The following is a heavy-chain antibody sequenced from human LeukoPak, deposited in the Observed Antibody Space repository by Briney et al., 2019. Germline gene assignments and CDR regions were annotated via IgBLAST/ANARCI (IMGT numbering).Heavy chain of an antibody. D-gene: IGHD3-3*01. J-gene: IGHJ4*02. CDR3: TTASTSGSSDYFDY. CDR1: GFTFSSYA. CDR2: FSGSGGST. V-gene: IGHV3-23*01. Sequence: GGSLRLSCAASGFTFSSYAMSWVRQAPGKGLECISGFSGSGGSTYYADSVKGRFTISRDNSKNTLYLQMNSLRAEDTAVYYCTTASTSGSSDYFDYWGQGTLVTVSS.